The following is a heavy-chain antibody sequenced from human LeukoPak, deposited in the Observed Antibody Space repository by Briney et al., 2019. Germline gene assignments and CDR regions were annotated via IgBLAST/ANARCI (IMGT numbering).Heavy chain of an antibody. V-gene: IGHV4-34*01. CDR3: ARPLDTSLANPFDI. J-gene: IGHJ3*02. CDR2: INHSGST. CDR1: GGSFSGYY. Sequence: SETLSLTCAVYGGSFSGYYWSWIRQPPGKGLEWIGEINHSGSTNYNPSLKSRVTISVDTSKNQFSLKLSSVTAADTAVYYCARPLDTSLANPFDIWGHGTMVTVSS. D-gene: IGHD3-16*01.